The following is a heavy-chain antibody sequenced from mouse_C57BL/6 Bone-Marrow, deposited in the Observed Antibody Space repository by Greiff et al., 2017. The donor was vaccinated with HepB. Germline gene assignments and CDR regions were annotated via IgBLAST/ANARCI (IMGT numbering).Heavy chain of an antibody. CDR1: GYAFSSYW. CDR3: ARALYYDYEKKFAY. CDR2: IYPGDGDT. D-gene: IGHD2-4*01. V-gene: IGHV1-80*01. J-gene: IGHJ3*01. Sequence: QVQLQQSGAELVKPGASVKISCKASGYAFSSYWMNWVKQRPGKGLEWIGQIYPGDGDTNYNGKFKGKATLTADKSSSTAYMQLSSLTSEDSAVYFCARALYYDYEKKFAYWGQGTLVTVSA.